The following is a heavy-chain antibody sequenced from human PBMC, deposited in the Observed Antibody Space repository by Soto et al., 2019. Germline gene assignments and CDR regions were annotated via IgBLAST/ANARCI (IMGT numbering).Heavy chain of an antibody. J-gene: IGHJ4*02. V-gene: IGHV1-3*01. CDR3: ARDQPQTAVAGIDY. D-gene: IGHD6-19*01. Sequence: GASVKVSCKASGYTFTSYAMHWVRQAPGQRLEWMGWINAGNGNTKYSQKFQGRVTITRDTSASTAYMELSSLRSEDTAVYYCARDQPQTAVAGIDYWGQGTLVTVSS. CDR2: INAGNGNT. CDR1: GYTFTSYA.